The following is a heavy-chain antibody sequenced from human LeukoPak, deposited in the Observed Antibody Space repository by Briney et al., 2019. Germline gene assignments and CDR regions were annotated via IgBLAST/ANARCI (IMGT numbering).Heavy chain of an antibody. V-gene: IGHV1-8*01. CDR2: MNPNSGNT. CDR3: VGIWFGVRLDYGMDV. J-gene: IGHJ6*02. CDR1: GYTFTSYD. Sequence: ASVKVSCKASGYTFTSYDINWVRQATGQGLEWMGWMNPNSGNTGYAQKFQGRVTMTRSTSISTAYMELSSLRSEDTAVYYCVGIWFGVRLDYGMDVWGQGTTVTVSS. D-gene: IGHD3-10*01.